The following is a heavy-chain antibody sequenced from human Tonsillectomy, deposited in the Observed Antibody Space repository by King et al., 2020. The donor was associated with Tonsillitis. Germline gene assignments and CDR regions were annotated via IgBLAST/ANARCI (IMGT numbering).Heavy chain of an antibody. Sequence: VQLVESGGGVGQPGRSLRLSCAASGFIFSTSTMHWVRQAPGKGLEWVSVLAYDESFKLYSDSVKGRFTISRDISNNTLYLQMNSLRPDDTAVYYCAREVDGFDIWGQGTQVTVSS. CDR3: AREVDGFDI. J-gene: IGHJ3*02. V-gene: IGHV3-30*14. D-gene: IGHD1-26*01. CDR1: GFIFSTST. CDR2: LAYDESFK.